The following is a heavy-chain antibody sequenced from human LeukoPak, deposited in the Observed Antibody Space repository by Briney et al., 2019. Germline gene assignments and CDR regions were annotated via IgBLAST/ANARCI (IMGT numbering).Heavy chain of an antibody. CDR2: ISPYNENR. V-gene: IGHV1-18*01. D-gene: IGHD1-26*01. Sequence: GASVKVSCKASGYTFIRNGISWVRQAPGQGLEWMGWISPYNENRKYLQKLQGRVTLGTDTSTSTAYMELRSLTSDDTAVYYCAREESIGRYQFLHDYWGQGTLVTVSS. CDR3: AREESIGRYQFLHDY. CDR1: GYTFIRNG. J-gene: IGHJ4*02.